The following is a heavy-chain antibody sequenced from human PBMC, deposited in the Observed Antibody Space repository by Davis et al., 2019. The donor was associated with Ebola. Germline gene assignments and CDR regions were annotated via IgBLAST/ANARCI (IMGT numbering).Heavy chain of an antibody. CDR1: GGSISSGTYY. Sequence: SETLSLTCTVSGGSISSGTYYWGWVRQPPGKGLEWIGSIYYSGSNNYYNPSLKSRVTISADRSKNQFSLTLSSVTAADTAVYYCARQHYGSGSYYSPFEFWGPGTLVTVSS. CDR3: ARQHYGSGSYYSPFEF. V-gene: IGHV4-39*07. CDR2: IYYSGSNN. D-gene: IGHD3-10*01. J-gene: IGHJ4*02.